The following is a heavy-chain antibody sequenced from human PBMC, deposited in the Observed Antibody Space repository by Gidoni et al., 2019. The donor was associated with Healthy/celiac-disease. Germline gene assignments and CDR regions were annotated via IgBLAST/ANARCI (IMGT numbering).Heavy chain of an antibody. CDR1: GYTFTSYY. D-gene: IGHD3-16*01. Sequence: QVQLVQSGAEVKKPGASVTVSCKASGYTFTSYYMHWVRQAPGQGLEWMGIINPSGGSTSYAQKFQGRVTMTRDTSTSTVYMELSSLRSEDTAVYYCARGDMITFGPPNAFDIWGQGTMVTVSS. V-gene: IGHV1-46*01. CDR2: INPSGGST. CDR3: ARGDMITFGPPNAFDI. J-gene: IGHJ3*02.